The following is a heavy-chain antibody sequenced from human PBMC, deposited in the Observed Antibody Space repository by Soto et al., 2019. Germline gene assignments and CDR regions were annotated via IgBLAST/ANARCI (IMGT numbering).Heavy chain of an antibody. V-gene: IGHV1-69*13. CDR3: ARGDGDDILTGYQCYFDY. Sequence: SVKVSCKASGGTFSSYAISWVRQAPGQGLEWMGGIIPIFGTANYAQKFQGRVTITADESTSTAYMELSSLRSEDTAVYYCARGDGDDILTGYQCYFDYWGQGTLVTVSS. J-gene: IGHJ4*02. D-gene: IGHD3-9*01. CDR2: IIPIFGTA. CDR1: GGTFSSYA.